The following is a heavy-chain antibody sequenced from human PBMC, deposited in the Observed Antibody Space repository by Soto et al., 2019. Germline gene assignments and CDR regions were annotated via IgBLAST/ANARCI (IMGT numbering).Heavy chain of an antibody. CDR1: GFTFSSYA. Sequence: GGSLRLSCAASGFTFSSYAMTWVRQAPGKGLEWVSVISGGGVSAYYADSVKGRFTISRDNSKNTLYLQMNSLRAEDTAVYYCAKSPYCGGDCYYFDYWGQGTLVTVSS. CDR2: ISGGGVSA. J-gene: IGHJ4*02. D-gene: IGHD2-21*02. CDR3: AKSPYCGGDCYYFDY. V-gene: IGHV3-23*01.